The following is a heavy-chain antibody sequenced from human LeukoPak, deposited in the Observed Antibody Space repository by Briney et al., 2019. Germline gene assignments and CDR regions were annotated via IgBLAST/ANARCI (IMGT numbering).Heavy chain of an antibody. J-gene: IGHJ4*02. CDR2: INPNSGGT. CDR3: ARQWLPNGYFDY. D-gene: IGHD6-19*01. Sequence: GASVTVSCTASGYTFTGYYMHWVRQAPGQGLEWMGWINPNSGGTNYAQKFQGWVTMTRDTSISTAYMELSGLRSDDTAVYYCARQWLPNGYFDYWGQGTLVTVSS. V-gene: IGHV1-2*04. CDR1: GYTFTGYY.